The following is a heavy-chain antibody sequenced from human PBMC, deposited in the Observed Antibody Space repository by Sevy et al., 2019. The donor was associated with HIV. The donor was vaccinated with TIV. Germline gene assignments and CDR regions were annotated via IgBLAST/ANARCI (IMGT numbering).Heavy chain of an antibody. CDR1: GFTFSSYN. Sequence: GGSLRLSCAASGFTFSSYNMNWVRQAPGKGLEWVSSVSGSSNYIYYAESLKGRFIISRDNAKNTLYLQMNSLRADDSAVYYCAGGPPDGSYDYFDYWGQGTLVTVSS. CDR3: AGGPPDGSYDYFDY. D-gene: IGHD1-26*01. CDR2: VSGSSNYI. J-gene: IGHJ4*02. V-gene: IGHV3-21*06.